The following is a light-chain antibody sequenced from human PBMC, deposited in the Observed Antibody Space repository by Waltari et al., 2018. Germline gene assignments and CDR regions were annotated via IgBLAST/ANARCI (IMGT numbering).Light chain of an antibody. Sequence: QSVLTQTLPASGTPGQTVPISCSGSSSNIGSNSVNWYQQLPGTAPKLLIYRDNQRPSGVPDRFSGSKSGTSASLAISGLQSDDEADYYCAAWDDSLNGLVFGGGTQLTVL. CDR1: SSNIGSNS. J-gene: IGLJ3*02. CDR3: AAWDDSLNGLV. CDR2: RDN. V-gene: IGLV1-44*01.